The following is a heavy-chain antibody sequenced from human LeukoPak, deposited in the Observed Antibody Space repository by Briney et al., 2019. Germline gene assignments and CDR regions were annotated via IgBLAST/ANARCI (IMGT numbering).Heavy chain of an antibody. Sequence: SETLSLTCTLSGGSISTYYWSWIRQPPGKGLEWIGYIYHSGSTSYNPSLKSRVTISVDTSKNQFSLKLSSVTAADTAVYYCARGGGYASPIGYWGQGALLTVSS. CDR3: ARGGGYASPIGY. CDR1: GGSISTYY. CDR2: IYHSGST. V-gene: IGHV4-59*01. J-gene: IGHJ4*02. D-gene: IGHD5-12*01.